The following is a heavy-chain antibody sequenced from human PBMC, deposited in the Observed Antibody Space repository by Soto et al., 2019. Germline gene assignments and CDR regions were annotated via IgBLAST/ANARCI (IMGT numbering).Heavy chain of an antibody. D-gene: IGHD6-13*01. V-gene: IGHV1-18*01. CDR2: ISAHNGST. Sequence: QAQLVQSGPEVKKPGASVKVSCKASGYTCINYGITWVRQAPGQGLEWMGWISAHNGSTNYAQRYQGRVTMTTDTSTSTGYMELRSLRSDDTAVYYCARVIEGADSDYWGQGTLVTVSS. J-gene: IGHJ4*02. CDR1: GYTCINYG. CDR3: ARVIEGADSDY.